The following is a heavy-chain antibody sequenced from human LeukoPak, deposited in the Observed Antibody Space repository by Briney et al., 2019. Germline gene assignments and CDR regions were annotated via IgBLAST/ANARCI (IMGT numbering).Heavy chain of an antibody. J-gene: IGHJ5*02. D-gene: IGHD4-17*01. Sequence: GGSLRLSCAASGFTFSTYAMSWVRQAPGKGLEWVSGISNSGANTYYAASVEGRFAISRDNSKNTLYLQMNSLRAEDTAVYYCAKDRHGMIYGDWYNWFDPWGQGTLVTVSS. CDR1: GFTFSTYA. V-gene: IGHV3-23*01. CDR2: ISNSGANT. CDR3: AKDRHGMIYGDWYNWFDP.